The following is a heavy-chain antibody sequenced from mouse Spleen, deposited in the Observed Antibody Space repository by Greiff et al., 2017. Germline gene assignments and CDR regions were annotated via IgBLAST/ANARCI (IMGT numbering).Heavy chain of an antibody. V-gene: IGHV5-9-3*01. J-gene: IGHJ4*01. CDR3: ARQGGFYDLYYYAMDY. D-gene: IGHD2-3*01. CDR2: ISSGGSYT. CDR1: GFTFSSYA. Sequence: EVQLVESGGGLVKPGGSLKLSCAASGFTFSSYAMSWVRQTPEKRLEWVATISSGGSYTYYPDSVKGRFTISRDNAKNTLYLQMSSLRSEDTAMYYCARQGGFYDLYYYAMDYWGQGTSVTVSS.